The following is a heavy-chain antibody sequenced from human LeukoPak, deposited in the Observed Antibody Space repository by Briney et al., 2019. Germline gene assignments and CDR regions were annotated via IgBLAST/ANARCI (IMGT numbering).Heavy chain of an antibody. CDR1: GGTFSSYA. V-gene: IGHV1-69*05. J-gene: IGHJ4*02. CDR2: IIPIFGTA. D-gene: IGHD4-17*01. Sequence: SVKVSCKASGGTFSSYAISWVRQAPGRGLEWMGRIIPIFGTANYAQKFQGRVTITTDESTSTAYMELSSLRSEDTAVYYCAKGVGYGDYYDYWGQGTLVTVSS. CDR3: AKGVGYGDYYDY.